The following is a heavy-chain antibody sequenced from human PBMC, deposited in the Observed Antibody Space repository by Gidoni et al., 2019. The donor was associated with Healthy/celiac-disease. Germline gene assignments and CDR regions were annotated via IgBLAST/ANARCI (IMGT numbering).Heavy chain of an antibody. CDR3: ARAALGWYSAFDI. CDR2: ISSSSSTI. D-gene: IGHD6-19*01. Sequence: EVQLVESGGGLVQPGGSLRPSFAPSGFPFSSYSMNGVRQAPGKGLEWVSYISSSSSTIYYADSVKGRFTISRDNAKNSLYLQMNSLRAEDTAVYYCARAALGWYSAFDIWGQGTMVTVSS. V-gene: IGHV3-48*01. CDR1: GFPFSSYS. J-gene: IGHJ3*02.